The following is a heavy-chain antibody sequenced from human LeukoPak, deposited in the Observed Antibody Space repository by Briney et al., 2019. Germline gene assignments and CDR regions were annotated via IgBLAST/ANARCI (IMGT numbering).Heavy chain of an antibody. CDR2: FSAYNGNT. D-gene: IGHD6-6*01. CDR3: ARGSYSSSSASIGLDY. Sequence: ASVKVSCKASGYTFTSYSFSWVRQAQAQGHGRMGLFSAYNGNTNYAQKLQGRVTMTTDTSTSTAYMELRSLRSDDTAVYYCARGSYSSSSASIGLDYWGQGTLVTVSS. J-gene: IGHJ4*02. V-gene: IGHV1-18*01. CDR1: GYTFTSYS.